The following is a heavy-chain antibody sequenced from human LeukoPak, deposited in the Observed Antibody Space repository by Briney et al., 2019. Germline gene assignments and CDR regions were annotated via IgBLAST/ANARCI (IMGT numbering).Heavy chain of an antibody. CDR3: ARPDCSRTSCYTIDY. CDR1: GFTFSNYA. J-gene: IGHJ4*01. V-gene: IGHV3-64*01. D-gene: IGHD2-2*02. Sequence: GGSLRLSCAASGFTFSNYAMHWVRQTPGKGLEYVSAISSNRGSTYYANSVKGRFTISRDNSKNTLYLQMGSLRAEDMAVYYCARPDCSRTSCYTIDYWGQEPWSPPPQ. CDR2: ISSNRGST.